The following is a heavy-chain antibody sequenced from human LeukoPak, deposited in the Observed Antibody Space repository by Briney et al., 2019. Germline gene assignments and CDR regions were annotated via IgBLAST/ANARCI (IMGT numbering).Heavy chain of an antibody. V-gene: IGHV1-46*03. CDR1: GYTFTVYY. Sequence: ASVKVSCKASGYTFTVYYMHWVRQAPGQGLEWMGIINPSGGSTSYAQKFQGRVTMTRDTSTSTVYMELSSLRSEDTAVYYCARDPQYYDFWSGYYNYYMDVWGKGTTVTVSS. CDR3: ARDPQYYDFWSGYYNYYMDV. CDR2: INPSGGST. J-gene: IGHJ6*03. D-gene: IGHD3-3*01.